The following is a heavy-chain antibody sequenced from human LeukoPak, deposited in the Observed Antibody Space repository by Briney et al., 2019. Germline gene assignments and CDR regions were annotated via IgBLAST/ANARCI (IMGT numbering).Heavy chain of an antibody. CDR1: GFTFSSYS. J-gene: IGHJ4*02. CDR2: ISGSSNYI. Sequence: GGSLRLSCAASGFTFSSYSMNWVRQAPGKGLEWVSSISGSSNYIYYADSVKGRFTISRDNAKNSLYLQMNSLRAEDTAVYYCARASRGYSYGYGDYWGQGTLVTVSS. V-gene: IGHV3-21*01. D-gene: IGHD5-18*01. CDR3: ARASRGYSYGYGDY.